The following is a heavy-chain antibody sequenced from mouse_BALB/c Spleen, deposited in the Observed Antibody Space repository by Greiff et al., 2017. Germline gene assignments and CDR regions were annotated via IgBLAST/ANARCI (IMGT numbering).Heavy chain of an antibody. CDR2: ISYSGST. J-gene: IGHJ3*01. CDR3: AYGFAY. Sequence: EVKLQESGPGLVKPSQSLSLTCTVTGYSITSDYAWNWIRQFPGNKLEWMGYISYSGSTSYNPSLKSRISITRDTSKNQFFLQLNSVTTEDTATYYCAYGFAYWGQGTLVTVSA. D-gene: IGHD1-1*02. V-gene: IGHV3-2*02. CDR1: GYSITSDYA.